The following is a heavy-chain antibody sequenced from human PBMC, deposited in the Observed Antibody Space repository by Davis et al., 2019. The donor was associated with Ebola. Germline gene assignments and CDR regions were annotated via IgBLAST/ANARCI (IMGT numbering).Heavy chain of an antibody. D-gene: IGHD2-8*01. CDR2: ISYDGSRR. CDR1: GFTFSSFG. V-gene: IGHV3-30*19. Sequence: PGGSLRLSCAASGFTFSSFGMHWVRQAPGKGLEWVAVISYDGSRRYYADSVKGRFTISRDNSRDTLYLQMNSLRAEDTAVYYCAKGRDCTNGICYSDYWGQGTLVTVSS. CDR3: AKGRDCTNGICYSDY. J-gene: IGHJ4*02.